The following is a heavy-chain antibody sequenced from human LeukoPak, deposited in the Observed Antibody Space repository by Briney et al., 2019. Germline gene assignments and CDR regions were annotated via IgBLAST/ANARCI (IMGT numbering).Heavy chain of an antibody. CDR3: ADTHRYNH. V-gene: IGHV3-15*01. CDR1: GFSLSNAW. J-gene: IGHJ5*02. CDR2: IKTKTDGETT. Sequence: PGGSLRLSCAASGFSLSNAWTSWVRQAPGKGLEWVGRIKTKTDGETTDYAAPVNGRFTISRDDSKNTLYLQMNSLKTEDTAVYYCADTHRYNHWGQGTLVTVSS. D-gene: IGHD5-24*01.